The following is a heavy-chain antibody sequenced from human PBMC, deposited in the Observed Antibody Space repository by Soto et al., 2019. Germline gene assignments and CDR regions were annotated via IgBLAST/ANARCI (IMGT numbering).Heavy chain of an antibody. CDR3: ARDPPTGTTLDWADS. V-gene: IGHV3-21*01. J-gene: IGHJ4*02. Sequence: GGSLRLSCAGSGFSFSSDSIGWVRQAPGKGLEWVASTSSSGSFMNYADSVKGRFTTSRDNAKNSLYLQMSGLKDEDTAVYYCARDPPTGTTLDWADSWGQGTLVTVSS. CDR2: TSSSGSFM. CDR1: GFSFSSDS. D-gene: IGHD1-7*01.